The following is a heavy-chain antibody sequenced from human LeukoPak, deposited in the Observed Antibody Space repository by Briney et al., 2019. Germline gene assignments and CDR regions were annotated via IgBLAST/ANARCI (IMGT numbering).Heavy chain of an antibody. V-gene: IGHV4-39*01. CDR3: ARHYVDIRTVGASYYYYGLDV. CDR2: ISYSGSN. Sequence: SETLSLTCTVSGGSISNSNYCWGWIRQPPGKGLEWIVSISYSGSNYYNPSLKSRVTISVDTSKNQFSLKVTSVTAADTAVFYCARHYVDIRTVGASYYYYGLDVWGQGTTVTVAS. CDR1: GGSISNSNYC. D-gene: IGHD3-16*02. J-gene: IGHJ6*02.